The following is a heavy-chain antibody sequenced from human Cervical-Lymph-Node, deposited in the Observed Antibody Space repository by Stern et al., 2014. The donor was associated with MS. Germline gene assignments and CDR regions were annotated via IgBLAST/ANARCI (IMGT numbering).Heavy chain of an antibody. J-gene: IGHJ4*02. CDR2: IKQDGSEQ. Sequence: EVQLEESGGGLVQPWGSLRLSCAASGFTFIKYWMSWVRQAPGKGLEWGANIKQDGSEQYYVDSVKGRFTLSRDNAKNSMFLQMNSLGAEDTAVYYCATHVLEWKGAFENWGQGTLVTVSS. D-gene: IGHD3-3*02. CDR3: ATHVLEWKGAFEN. V-gene: IGHV3-7*01. CDR1: GFTFIKYW.